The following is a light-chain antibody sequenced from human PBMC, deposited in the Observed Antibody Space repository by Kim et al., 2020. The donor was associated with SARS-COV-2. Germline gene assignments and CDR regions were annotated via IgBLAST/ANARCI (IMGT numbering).Light chain of an antibody. J-gene: IGKJ5*01. CDR3: QQRDNWPIT. CDR1: QTVSGY. CDR2: DAS. Sequence: LVPGERATLACRTSQTVSGYLAWYQQKPGQAPRLLMFDASKRATGIPARFSGSGSGTEFTLTISSLEPEDFAIYYCQQRDNWPITFGQGTRLEIK. V-gene: IGKV3-11*01.